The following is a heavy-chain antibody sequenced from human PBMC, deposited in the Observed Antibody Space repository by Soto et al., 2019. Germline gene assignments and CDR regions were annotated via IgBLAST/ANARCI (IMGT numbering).Heavy chain of an antibody. V-gene: IGHV3-23*01. D-gene: IGHD3-10*01. CDR1: GFTFSDYA. CDR3: AAPRDEYGSGISWFTYGMDV. Sequence: HPGGSLRLSXLASGFTFSDYAMTWVRHVPGRGLEWVSSLNGAGGSTYYADSVRGRFTISRDNSQNTLFLQMNRLTVDGTAIYYCAAPRDEYGSGISWFTYGMDVWGQGTTVTVSS. J-gene: IGHJ6*02. CDR2: LNGAGGST.